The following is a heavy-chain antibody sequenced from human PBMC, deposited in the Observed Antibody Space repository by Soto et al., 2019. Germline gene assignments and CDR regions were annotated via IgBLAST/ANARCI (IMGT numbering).Heavy chain of an antibody. Sequence: QVQLVQSGAEVKKPGSSVQVSCKASGGTFSSYTISWVRQAPGQGLEWMGMIIPILGIANYAQKFQGRVTITADKSTSTAYMELSSLRSEDTAVYYCARMANGVVSAADYWGQGTLVTVSS. V-gene: IGHV1-69*02. CDR3: ARMANGVVSAADY. J-gene: IGHJ4*02. CDR2: IIPILGIA. D-gene: IGHD4-17*01. CDR1: GGTFSSYT.